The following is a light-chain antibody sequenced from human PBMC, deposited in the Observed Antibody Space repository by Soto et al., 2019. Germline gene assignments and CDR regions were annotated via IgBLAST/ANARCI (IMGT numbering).Light chain of an antibody. Sequence: IVLTQSPATLSLSPGERATLSCRASQSVSSYLAWYQQKPGQAPRLLIYDASNRATGIPARFSGSGSGTDFTLTISSLEPEDFAVYYCQQRSKRLTFGGGTKVEIK. CDR2: DAS. V-gene: IGKV3-11*01. CDR1: QSVSSY. CDR3: QQRSKRLT. J-gene: IGKJ4*01.